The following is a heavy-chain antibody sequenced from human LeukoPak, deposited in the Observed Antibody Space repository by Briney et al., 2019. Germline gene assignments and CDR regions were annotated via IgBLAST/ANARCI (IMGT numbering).Heavy chain of an antibody. CDR2: INAGNGNT. D-gene: IGHD5-18*01. CDR1: GYTFTSYA. CDR3: ARVGRAAMAIGY. J-gene: IGHJ4*02. V-gene: IGHV1-3*01. Sequence: ASVKVSCKASGYTFTSYAMHWVRQAPGQRLEWMGWINAGNGNTKYSQKFQGRVTITRDTSASTAYMELSSLRPEDTAVYYCARVGRAAMAIGYWGQGTLVTVSS.